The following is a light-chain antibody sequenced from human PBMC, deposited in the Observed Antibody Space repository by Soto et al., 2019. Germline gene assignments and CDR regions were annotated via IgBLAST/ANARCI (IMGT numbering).Light chain of an antibody. J-gene: IGKJ4*01. V-gene: IGKV3-11*01. CDR2: DAS. CDR3: QQRSNWPLT. Sequence: EIVWTQSPATLSLSPGERATLSCRASQSVSSYLAWYQQKPGQAPRLLIYDASNRATGIPARFSGSGSGTDFTLTMSSLEPEDFAVYYCQQRSNWPLTFGGGTKVEIK. CDR1: QSVSSY.